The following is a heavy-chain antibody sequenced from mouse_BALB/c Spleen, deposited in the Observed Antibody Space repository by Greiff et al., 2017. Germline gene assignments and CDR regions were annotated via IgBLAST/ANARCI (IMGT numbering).Heavy chain of an antibody. Sequence: EVKLQESGGGLVQPGGSLRLSCATSGFTFTDYYMSWVRQPPGKALEWLGFIRNKANGYTTEYSASVKGRFTISRDNSQSILYLQMNTLRAEDSATYYCARGESDYWGQGTSVTVSS. CDR1: GFTFTDYY. CDR3: ARGESDY. J-gene: IGHJ4*01. V-gene: IGHV7-3*02. CDR2: IRNKANGYTT.